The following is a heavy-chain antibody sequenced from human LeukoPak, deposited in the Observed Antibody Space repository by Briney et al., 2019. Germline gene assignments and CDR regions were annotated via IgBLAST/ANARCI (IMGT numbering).Heavy chain of an antibody. CDR3: ARLKRDDFWSGYSYYFDY. V-gene: IGHV4-59*01. CDR1: GGSISSYY. CDR2: IYYSGST. J-gene: IGHJ4*02. Sequence: PSETLSLTCTVSGGSISSYYCSWIRQPPGKGLEWIGYIYYSGSTNYNPSLKSRVTISVDTSKNQFSLKLSSVTAADTAVYYCARLKRDDFWSGYSYYFDYWGQGTLVTVSS. D-gene: IGHD3-3*01.